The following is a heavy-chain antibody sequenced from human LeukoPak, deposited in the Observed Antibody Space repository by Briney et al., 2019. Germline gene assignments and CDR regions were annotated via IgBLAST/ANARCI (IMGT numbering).Heavy chain of an antibody. CDR2: IYETGST. V-gene: IGHV4-39*01. Sequence: SETLSLTCTLSGRSISNSKYYWRWIRQPPGKGLEWIGSIYETGSTYYSPSLKSRVTISVDTSKNQFSLKLSSVTAADTAVYYCARCIAVAGNWSDPWGQGTLVTVSS. CDR3: ARCIAVAGNWSDP. J-gene: IGHJ5*02. CDR1: GRSISNSKYY. D-gene: IGHD6-19*01.